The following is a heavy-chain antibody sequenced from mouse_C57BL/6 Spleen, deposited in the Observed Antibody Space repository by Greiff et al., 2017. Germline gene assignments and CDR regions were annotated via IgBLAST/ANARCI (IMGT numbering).Heavy chain of an antibody. CDR1: GFTFSGYA. V-gene: IGHV5-9-1*02. J-gene: IGHJ4*01. D-gene: IGHD2-10*01. Sequence: EVKLMESGAGLVKPGGSLKLSCAATGFTFSGYAMSWVRQTPEKRLEWVAYISSGGDYIYYADTVKGRFTISRDNARNTLYLQLSSLKSEDTAMYYCTRDGPYYGNLYAMDYWGQGTSVTVSS. CDR3: TRDGPYYGNLYAMDY. CDR2: ISSGGDYI.